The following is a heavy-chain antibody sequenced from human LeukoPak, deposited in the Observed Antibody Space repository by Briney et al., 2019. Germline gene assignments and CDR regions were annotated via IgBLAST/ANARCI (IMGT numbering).Heavy chain of an antibody. CDR3: ARKGFGGKTQLPGSER. J-gene: IGHJ4*02. CDR2: INPNSGGT. V-gene: IGHV1-2*02. D-gene: IGHD3-10*01. Sequence: ASVKVSCKASGYTFTGYYMHWVRQAPGQGLEWMGWINPNSGGTNYAQKFQGRVTMTRDTSISTAYMELSSLRSEDTAVYYCARKGFGGKTQLPGSERWGQGTLVTVSS. CDR1: GYTFTGYY.